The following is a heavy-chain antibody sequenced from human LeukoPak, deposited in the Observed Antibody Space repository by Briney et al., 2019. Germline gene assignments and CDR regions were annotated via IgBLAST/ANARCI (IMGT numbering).Heavy chain of an antibody. D-gene: IGHD3-22*01. V-gene: IGHV4-59*12. J-gene: IGHJ4*02. CDR3: ARESPDSSGYYGNY. Sequence: SETLSLTCTVSGGSISSYYWSWIRQPPGKGLKWIGYIYYSGSTYYNPSLKSRVTISVDTSKNQFSLKLSSVTAADTAVYYCARESPDSSGYYGNYWGQGTLVTVSS. CDR1: GGSISSYY. CDR2: IYYSGST.